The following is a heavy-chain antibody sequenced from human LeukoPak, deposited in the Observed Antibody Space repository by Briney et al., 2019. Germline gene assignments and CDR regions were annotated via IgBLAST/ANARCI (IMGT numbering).Heavy chain of an antibody. D-gene: IGHD3-9*01. V-gene: IGHV1-69*13. J-gene: IGHJ5*02. CDR1: GGTFSSYA. CDR3: AREGYDILTGYHYGQNWFDP. Sequence: SVKVSCKASGGTFSSYAISWARQAPGQGLEWMGGIIPIFGTANYAQKFQGRVTITADESTSTAYMELSSLRSEDTAVYYCAREGYDILTGYHYGQNWFDPWGQGTLVTVSS. CDR2: IIPIFGTA.